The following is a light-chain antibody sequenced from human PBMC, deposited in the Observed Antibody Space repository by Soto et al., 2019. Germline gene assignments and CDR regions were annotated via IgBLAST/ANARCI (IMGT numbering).Light chain of an antibody. V-gene: IGKV3D-15*01. Sequence: IVMTQSPATLSVSPWERATLSCRASQSVSSNLAWYQQKPGQAPRLLIYGTSNRATGIPDRFSGSGSGTDFSLTISSLEPGDLAVYYCQQHNQWPITFGQGTRLEIK. CDR2: GTS. CDR1: QSVSSN. CDR3: QQHNQWPIT. J-gene: IGKJ5*01.